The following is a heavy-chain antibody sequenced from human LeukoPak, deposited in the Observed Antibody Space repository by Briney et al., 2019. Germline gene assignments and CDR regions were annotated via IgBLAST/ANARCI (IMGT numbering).Heavy chain of an antibody. V-gene: IGHV3-23*01. J-gene: IGHJ5*02. CDR2: ISGSGGST. Sequence: GGSLRLSWAAAGFTFSSYAMSWVRQAAGKGLEWVSAISGSGGSTYYADSVKGRFTISRDHSKNTLYLQMASLRAEDMAVYYCARDSSAMVRGHTNWFDPWGQGTLVTVSS. CDR1: GFTFSSYA. CDR3: ARDSSAMVRGHTNWFDP. D-gene: IGHD3-10*01.